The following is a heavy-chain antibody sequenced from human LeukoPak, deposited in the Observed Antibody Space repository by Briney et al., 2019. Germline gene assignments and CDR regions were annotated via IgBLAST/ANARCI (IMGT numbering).Heavy chain of an antibody. CDR3: ARAIPGYSYGYHIPAYHYMDV. V-gene: IGHV4-34*01. Sequence: YPSETLSLTCAVYGGSFSGYYWSWIRQPPGKGLEWIGEINHSGSTNYNPSLKSRVTISVDTSKNQFSLKLSSVTAADTAVYYCARAIPGYSYGYHIPAYHYMDVWGKGTTVNVSS. CDR1: GGSFSGYY. CDR2: INHSGST. J-gene: IGHJ6*03. D-gene: IGHD5-18*01.